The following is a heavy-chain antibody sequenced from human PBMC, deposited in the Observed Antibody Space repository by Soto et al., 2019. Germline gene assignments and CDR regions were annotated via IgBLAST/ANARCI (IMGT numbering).Heavy chain of an antibody. J-gene: IGHJ6*02. Sequence: QVHLEQSGAEVKKPGSSVKVSCKASGGTFRTAAISWVRQAPGQGLEWLGGIMPVFRTPDYAQRFQGRVTITADESTSTAYMELSGLRSDDTAVYYCVRENDRPQLGGNYYYILDVWGQGTTITVSS. CDR2: IMPVFRTP. CDR1: GGTFRTAA. CDR3: VRENDRPQLGGNYYYILDV. V-gene: IGHV1-69*12. D-gene: IGHD3-3*02.